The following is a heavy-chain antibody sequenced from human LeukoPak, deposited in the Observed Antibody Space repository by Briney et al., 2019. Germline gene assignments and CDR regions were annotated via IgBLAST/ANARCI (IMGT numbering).Heavy chain of an antibody. CDR1: GGSISSYY. CDR2: IYYSGST. V-gene: IGHV4-59*01. Sequence: SETLSLTCTVSGGSISSYYWNWIRQPPGKGLEWIGYIYYSGSTNYNPSLKSRVTISVDTSKNQFSLKLSSVTAADTAVYYCARGGTWFGELYWGQGTLVTVSS. D-gene: IGHD3-10*01. CDR3: ARGGTWFGELY. J-gene: IGHJ4*02.